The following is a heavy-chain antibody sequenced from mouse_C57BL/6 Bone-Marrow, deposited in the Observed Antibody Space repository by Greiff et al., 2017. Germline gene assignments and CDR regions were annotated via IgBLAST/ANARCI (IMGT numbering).Heavy chain of an antibody. CDR1: GFTFSSYA. CDR3: ARVSDGYLFAY. CDR2: ISDGGSYT. Sequence: EVKVVESGGGLVKPGGSLKLSCAASGFTFSSYAMSWVRQTPEKRLEWVATISDGGSYTYYPDNVKGRFTISRDNAKNNLYLQMSHLKSEDTAMYYCARVSDGYLFAYWGQGTLVTVSA. J-gene: IGHJ3*01. V-gene: IGHV5-4*03. D-gene: IGHD2-3*01.